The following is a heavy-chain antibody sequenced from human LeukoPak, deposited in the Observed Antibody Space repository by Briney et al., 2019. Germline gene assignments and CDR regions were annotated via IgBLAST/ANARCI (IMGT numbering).Heavy chain of an antibody. J-gene: IGHJ5*02. CDR3: AKGAWFGELFDWFDP. D-gene: IGHD3-10*01. Sequence: GGSLRLSCAASGFTFSTHWMSWFRQAPGKGLEWVGNIKEDGSEKYYVDSVKGRFTISRDNAKNSLYPQMNSLRAEDTAVYYCAKGAWFGELFDWFDPWGQGTLVTVSS. CDR2: IKEDGSEK. V-gene: IGHV3-7*01. CDR1: GFTFSTHW.